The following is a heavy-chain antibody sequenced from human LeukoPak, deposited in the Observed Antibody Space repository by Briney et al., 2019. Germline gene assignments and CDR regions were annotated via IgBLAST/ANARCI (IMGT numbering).Heavy chain of an antibody. CDR2: IIPIFGKA. CDR1: GGTFSSYA. Sequence: SVKVSCKASGGTFSSYAISWVRQAPGQGLEWVGGIIPIFGKANYAQKFQGRVTITADESTSTAYMELSSLRSEDTAVYYCAHLHFDRFGELNWFGPWGQGTLVTVSS. J-gene: IGHJ5*02. D-gene: IGHD3-10*01. CDR3: AHLHFDRFGELNWFGP. V-gene: IGHV1-69*13.